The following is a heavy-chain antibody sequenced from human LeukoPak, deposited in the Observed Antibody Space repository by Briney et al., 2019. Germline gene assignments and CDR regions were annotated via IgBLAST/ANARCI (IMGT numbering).Heavy chain of an antibody. CDR3: ARDLSLCASHAFDI. Sequence: PSETLSLTCTVSGGSISSGGYYWSWIRQHPGQGLEWIGYIYYSGSTYYNPSLKSRVTISVDTSKNQFSLKLSSVTAAATAVYSCARDLSLCASHAFDIWGQGKMVTVSS. CDR2: IYYSGST. CDR1: GGSISSGGYY. J-gene: IGHJ3*02. D-gene: IGHD3-10*02. V-gene: IGHV4-31*03.